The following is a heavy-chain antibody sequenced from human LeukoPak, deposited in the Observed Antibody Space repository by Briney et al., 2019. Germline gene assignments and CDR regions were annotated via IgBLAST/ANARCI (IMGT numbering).Heavy chain of an antibody. CDR2: IYYSGST. Sequence: SETLSLTCTVSGGSISSSSYYWGWIRQPPGKGLEWIGSIYYSGSTYYNPSLKSRVTISVDTSKNQFSLKLSSVIAADTAVYYCARYGSGYYWGQGTLVTVSS. CDR3: ARYGSGYY. V-gene: IGHV4-39*01. J-gene: IGHJ4*02. D-gene: IGHD3-10*01. CDR1: GGSISSSSYY.